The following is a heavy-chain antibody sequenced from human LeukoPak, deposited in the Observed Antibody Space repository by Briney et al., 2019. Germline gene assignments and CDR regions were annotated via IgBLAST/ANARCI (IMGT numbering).Heavy chain of an antibody. CDR2: ISSSSSTI. Sequence: GGSLRLSCAASGFTFSIYSMNWVRQAPGKGLEWVSYISSSSSTIYYADSVKGRFTISRDNAKNSLYLQMNSLRAEDTAVYYCARAQVGALLGFYYYYMDVWGKGTTVTVSS. J-gene: IGHJ6*03. D-gene: IGHD1-26*01. V-gene: IGHV3-48*01. CDR3: ARAQVGALLGFYYYYMDV. CDR1: GFTFSIYS.